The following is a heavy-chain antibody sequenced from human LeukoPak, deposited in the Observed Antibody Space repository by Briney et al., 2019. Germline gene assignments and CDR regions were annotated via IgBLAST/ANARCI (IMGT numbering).Heavy chain of an antibody. Sequence: GGSLRLSCAASGFTFSNYAMYWVRPAPGKGLDWVAVISYEGSNKYYADSVKGRFTISRDNSKSTLYLQMNSLRAEDTAVYYCAREYDNDYYFDYWGQGTLVTVSS. D-gene: IGHD3-22*01. V-gene: IGHV3-30-3*01. J-gene: IGHJ4*02. CDR3: AREYDNDYYFDY. CDR2: ISYEGSNK. CDR1: GFTFSNYA.